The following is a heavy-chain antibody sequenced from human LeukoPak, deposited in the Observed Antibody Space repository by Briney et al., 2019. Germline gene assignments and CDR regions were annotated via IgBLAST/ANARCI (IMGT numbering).Heavy chain of an antibody. CDR3: AKQGAARQDYYMDV. Sequence: ASVKVSCKASGGSFSSYAISWVRQAPGQGLEWMGRIIPVFGTANYAQKFQERVTITADTVSNTAYLEVTSLTSDDTALYFCAKQGAARQDYYMDVWGNGTTVTVS. CDR1: GGSFSSYA. V-gene: IGHV1-69*06. D-gene: IGHD5-18*01. CDR2: IIPVFGTA. J-gene: IGHJ6*03.